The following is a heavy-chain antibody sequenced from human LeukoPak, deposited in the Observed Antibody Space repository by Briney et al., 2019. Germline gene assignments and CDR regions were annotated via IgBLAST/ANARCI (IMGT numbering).Heavy chain of an antibody. CDR2: MNPYSGNT. V-gene: IGHV1-8*01. Sequence: ASVKVSCKASGYTFTSYDINWVRQATGQGLEWMGWMNPYSGNTGYAQKFQGRVTMTRNTSISTAYMELSSLRSEDTAVYYCARGFGSGSYFRNYGMDVWGQGTTVTVSS. J-gene: IGHJ6*02. CDR3: ARGFGSGSYFRNYGMDV. CDR1: GYTFTSYD. D-gene: IGHD3-10*01.